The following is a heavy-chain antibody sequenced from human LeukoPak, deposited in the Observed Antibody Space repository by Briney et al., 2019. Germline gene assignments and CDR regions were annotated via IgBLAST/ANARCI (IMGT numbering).Heavy chain of an antibody. CDR1: GFTFGSYG. CDR2: IKQDGSEK. Sequence: GGSLRLSCAASGFTFGSYGMHWVRQAPGKGLEWVANIKQDGSEKYYVDSVKGRFTISRDNAKNSLYLQMNSLRAEDTAVYYCAREVYCSSTSCYRRLTYFDYWGQGTLVTVSS. D-gene: IGHD2-2*01. J-gene: IGHJ4*02. V-gene: IGHV3-7*01. CDR3: AREVYCSSTSCYRRLTYFDY.